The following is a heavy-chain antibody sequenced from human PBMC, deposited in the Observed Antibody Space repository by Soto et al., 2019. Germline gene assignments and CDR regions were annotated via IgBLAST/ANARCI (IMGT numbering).Heavy chain of an antibody. Sequence: SETLSLTCTVSGGPISSYYWSWIRQPPGKGLEWIGYIYYSGSTNYNPSLKSRVTMSVDTSKNQFSLKLSSVTAADTAVYYCARDAWDCSGGSCYFYFQHWSQGTLVTVSS. J-gene: IGHJ1*01. CDR3: ARDAWDCSGGSCYFYFQH. V-gene: IGHV4-59*01. D-gene: IGHD2-15*01. CDR2: IYYSGST. CDR1: GGPISSYY.